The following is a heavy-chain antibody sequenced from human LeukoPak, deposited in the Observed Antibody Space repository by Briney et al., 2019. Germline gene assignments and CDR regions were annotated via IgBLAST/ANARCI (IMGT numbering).Heavy chain of an antibody. Sequence: PGRSLRLSCAASGFTFSSYGMHWVRQAPGKGLEWVGIIWYDGSNKYYADSVKGRFTISRDNSKNTLYLQMNSLRAEDTAVYYCARDSYYGSESRGDFDSWGQGTLVTVSS. CDR2: IWYDGSNK. V-gene: IGHV3-33*01. D-gene: IGHD3-10*01. J-gene: IGHJ4*02. CDR3: ARDSYYGSESRGDFDS. CDR1: GFTFSSYG.